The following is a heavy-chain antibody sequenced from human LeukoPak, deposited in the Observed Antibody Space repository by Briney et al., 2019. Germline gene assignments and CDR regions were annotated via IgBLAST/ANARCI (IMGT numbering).Heavy chain of an antibody. CDR2: IRSKAYGGTT. V-gene: IGHV3-49*04. D-gene: IGHD3-3*01. J-gene: IGHJ4*02. CDR1: GFTFGDYA. CDR3: TRALGYDFWDLMY. Sequence: GSLRLSCTASGFTFGDYAMSWVRQAPGKELEWVGFIRSKAYGGTTEYAASVKGRFTISRDDSKSIAYLQMNSLKTEDTAVYYCTRALGYDFWDLMYWGQGTLVTVSS.